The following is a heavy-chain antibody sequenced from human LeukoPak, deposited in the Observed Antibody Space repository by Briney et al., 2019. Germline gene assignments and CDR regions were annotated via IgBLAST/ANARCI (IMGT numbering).Heavy chain of an antibody. CDR2: FYPSGTT. CDR1: GFTFSNAW. CDR3: ATVPRSSCCYTFDS. J-gene: IGHJ4*02. D-gene: IGHD2-2*02. V-gene: IGHV3-53*04. Sequence: PGGSLRLSCAASGFTFSNAWMSWVRQPPGKGLEWVSVFYPSGTTHYADSVKGRFTVSRHDSNNAFYLQMNIVRVEDTAVYYCATVPRSSCCYTFDSWGQGTLVTVSS.